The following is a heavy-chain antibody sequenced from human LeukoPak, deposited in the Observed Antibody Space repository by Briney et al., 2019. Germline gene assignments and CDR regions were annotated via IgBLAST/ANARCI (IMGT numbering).Heavy chain of an antibody. CDR2: IWYDGSNK. V-gene: IGHV3-33*01. D-gene: IGHD5-24*01. J-gene: IGHJ4*02. CDR1: GFTFSSYG. Sequence: PGGSLRLSCAASGFTFSSYGMHWVRQAPGKGLEWVAVIWYDGSNKYYADSVKGRFTISRDNSKNTLYLQMNSLRAEDTAVYYCATSPLPLDGYSYFDYWGQGTLVTVSS. CDR3: ATSPLPLDGYSYFDY.